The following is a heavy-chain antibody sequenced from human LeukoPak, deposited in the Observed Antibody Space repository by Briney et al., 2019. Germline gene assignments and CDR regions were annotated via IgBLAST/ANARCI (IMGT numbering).Heavy chain of an antibody. CDR3: ARDGGSYLQPTDY. D-gene: IGHD1-26*01. V-gene: IGHV3-23*01. CDR1: GFTFTSYA. J-gene: IGHJ4*02. Sequence: GGSLGLSCAASGFTFTSYAMTWVRQAPGKGLEWVSSITGSGDTTYYADSVKGRFTISRDNSKNTLFLQMNSLRAEDTAVYHCARDGGSYLQPTDYWGQGTLVTVSS. CDR2: ITGSGDTT.